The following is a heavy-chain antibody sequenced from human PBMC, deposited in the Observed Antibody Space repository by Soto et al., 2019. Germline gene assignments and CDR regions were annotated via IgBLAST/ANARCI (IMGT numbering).Heavy chain of an antibody. J-gene: IGHJ1*01. Sequence: ASVKVSCKTSGYTFTNYGISWVRQAPGQGLEWMGWISAYNADTNYAQRFQGRVTMTTDTSTSTAYMELRSLRSDDTALYYCASGYDHHRYRYCFWGQGSLVPGSS. CDR1: GYTFTNYG. V-gene: IGHV1-18*01. CDR2: ISAYNADT. D-gene: IGHD3-16*02. CDR3: ASGYDHHRYRYCF.